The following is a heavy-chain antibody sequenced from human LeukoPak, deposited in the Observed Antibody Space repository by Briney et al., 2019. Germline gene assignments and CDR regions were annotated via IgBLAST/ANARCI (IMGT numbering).Heavy chain of an antibody. CDR3: ARVGGSSGWYIFDY. Sequence: ASVKVSCKASGYTFTGYYMHWVRQVPGQGLEWMGWINPNSGGTNYAQKFQGRVTMTRDTSISTAYMELSRLRSDDTAVYYCARVGGSSGWYIFDYWGQGTLVTVSS. CDR2: INPNSGGT. V-gene: IGHV1-2*02. J-gene: IGHJ4*02. CDR1: GYTFTGYY. D-gene: IGHD6-19*01.